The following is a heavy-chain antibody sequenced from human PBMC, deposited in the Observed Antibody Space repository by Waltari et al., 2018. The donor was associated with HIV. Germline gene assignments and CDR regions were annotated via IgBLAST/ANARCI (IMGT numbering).Heavy chain of an antibody. CDR3: ARLSSSWSQDAFDI. Sequence: QLQLQESGPGLVKPSETLSLTCTVPGGSISSSRYSSGWIRQPPGKGLEWIGSIYYSGSTYYNPSLKSRVTISVDTSKNQFSLKLSSVTAADTAVYYCARLSSSWSQDAFDIWGQGTMVTVSS. J-gene: IGHJ3*02. CDR2: IYYSGST. D-gene: IGHD6-13*01. CDR1: GGSISSSRYS. V-gene: IGHV4-39*01.